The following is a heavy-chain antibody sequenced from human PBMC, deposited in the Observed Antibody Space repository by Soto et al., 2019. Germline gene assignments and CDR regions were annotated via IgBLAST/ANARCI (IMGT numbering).Heavy chain of an antibody. Sequence: QLQLQESGPGLVKPSETLSLTCNVSGASISSGSYYWGWIRQPPGKGPEWIGNIYYSGKTYYNPSLNSRLTISIDASKNQFSLRLSAVTAADTAVYYCAGCSIAAPVGGVFYWGQGNHVSVSS. V-gene: IGHV4-39*01. D-gene: IGHD6-13*01. CDR1: GASISSGSYY. CDR2: IYYSGKT. CDR3: AGCSIAAPVGGVFY. J-gene: IGHJ4*02.